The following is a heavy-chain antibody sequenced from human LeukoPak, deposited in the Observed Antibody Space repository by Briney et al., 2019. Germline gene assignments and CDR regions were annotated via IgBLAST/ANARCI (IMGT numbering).Heavy chain of an antibody. J-gene: IGHJ4*02. D-gene: IGHD6-13*01. V-gene: IGHV2-5*02. CDR3: AHRPRGAAAGSFDY. Sequence: SGPTLVNPTQTLTLTCTFSGFSLSTSGVGVGWIRQPPGKALEWLALIYWDDDKHYSPSLKSRLTITKDTSKNQVVLTMTNMDPVDTAPYYCAHRPRGAAAGSFDYWGQGTLVTVSS. CDR1: GFSLSTSGVG. CDR2: IYWDDDK.